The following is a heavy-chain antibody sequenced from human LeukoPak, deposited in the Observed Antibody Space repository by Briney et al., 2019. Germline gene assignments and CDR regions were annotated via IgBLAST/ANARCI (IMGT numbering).Heavy chain of an antibody. CDR1: SGSFSGYY. J-gene: IGHJ4*02. V-gene: IGHV4-34*01. Sequence: SETLSLTCAVYSGSFSGYYWSWIRQPPGKGLEWIGEINHSGSTNYNPSLKSRVTISVDTSKNQFSLKLSSVTAADTAVYYCARDGYSYGYRSFDYWGQGTLVTVSS. CDR3: ARDGYSYGYRSFDY. D-gene: IGHD5-18*01. CDR2: INHSGST.